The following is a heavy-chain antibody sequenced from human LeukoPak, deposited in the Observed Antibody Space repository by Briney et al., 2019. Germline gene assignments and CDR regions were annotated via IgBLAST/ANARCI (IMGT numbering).Heavy chain of an antibody. J-gene: IGHJ6*03. Sequence: PSETLSLTCTVSGGSISISSYYWGWIRQPPVKGLEWIGSIYYSGNTYYNPSLKSRVTISVDTSKNQFSLKLSSVTAADTAVYYCARPSGYNYYMDVWGKGTTVTVSS. V-gene: IGHV4-39*07. CDR2: IYYSGNT. CDR1: GGSISISSYY. D-gene: IGHD6-25*01. CDR3: ARPSGYNYYMDV.